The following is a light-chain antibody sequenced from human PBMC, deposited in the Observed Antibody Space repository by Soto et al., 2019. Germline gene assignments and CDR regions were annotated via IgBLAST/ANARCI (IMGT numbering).Light chain of an antibody. CDR2: GAS. V-gene: IGKV3-20*01. CDR1: QSVSVN. Sequence: EIVLTQSPGTLSLSPGESATLSCRASQSVSVNFAWYQQKPGQAPRPLIYGASSRATGIPDRFSGSGSGTDFTLTISRLEPEDFAVYYCQQYGSSPRTFGQGTKVDIK. CDR3: QQYGSSPRT. J-gene: IGKJ1*01.